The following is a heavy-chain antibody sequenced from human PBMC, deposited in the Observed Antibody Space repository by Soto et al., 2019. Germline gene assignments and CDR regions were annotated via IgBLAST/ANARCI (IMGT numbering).Heavy chain of an antibody. D-gene: IGHD6-19*01. J-gene: IGHJ5*02. V-gene: IGHV1-2*02. CDR2: INPNSGGT. CDR1: GYTFTGYY. Sequence: GASVKVSCKASGYTFTGYYMHWVRQAPGQGLEWMGWINPNSGGTNYAQKFQGRVTMTRDTSISTAYMELSRLRSDDTAVYYCAKSEMIAVAGLIDPWGQGTLVTVSS. CDR3: AKSEMIAVAGLIDP.